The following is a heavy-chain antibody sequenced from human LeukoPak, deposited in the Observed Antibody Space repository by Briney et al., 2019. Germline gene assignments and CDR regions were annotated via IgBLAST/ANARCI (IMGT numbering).Heavy chain of an antibody. V-gene: IGHV4-39*01. CDR1: GFTFSSYA. CDR2: IYYSGST. D-gene: IGHD6-13*01. CDR3: ARLVRIAAAGTVGDYFDY. J-gene: IGHJ4*02. Sequence: GSLRLSCAASGFTFSSYAMSWVRQPPGKGLKWIGNIYYSGSTYYNPSLKSRVTISVDTSKNQFSLKLSSVTAADTAVYYCARLVRIAAAGTVGDYFDYWGQGTLVTVSS.